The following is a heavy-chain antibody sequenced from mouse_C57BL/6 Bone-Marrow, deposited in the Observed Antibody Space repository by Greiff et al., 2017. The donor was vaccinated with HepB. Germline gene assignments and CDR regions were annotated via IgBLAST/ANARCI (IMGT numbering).Heavy chain of an antibody. D-gene: IGHD2-3*01. J-gene: IGHJ2*01. CDR1: GFNIKDDY. CDR3: TTDGYYPYYFDY. V-gene: IGHV14-4*01. Sequence: VHVKQSGAELVRPGASVKLSCTASGFNIKDDYMHWVKQRPEQGLEWIGWIDPENGDTEYASKFQGKATITADTSSNTAYLQLSSLTSEDTAVYYCTTDGYYPYYFDYWGQGTTLTVSS. CDR2: IDPENGDT.